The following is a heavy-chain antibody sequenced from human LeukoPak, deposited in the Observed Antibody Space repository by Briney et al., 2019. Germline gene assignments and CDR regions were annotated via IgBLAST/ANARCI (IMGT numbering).Heavy chain of an antibody. Sequence: ASVKVSCKASGYTFTGYYMHWVRQAPGQGLEWMGWINPNSGGTNYSQKFQGRVTMTRDTSISTAYMELSRLRSDDTAVYYCARDKEPTMIGDAFDIWGQGTMVTVSS. J-gene: IGHJ3*02. CDR3: ARDKEPTMIGDAFDI. CDR1: GYTFTGYY. CDR2: INPNSGGT. V-gene: IGHV1-2*02. D-gene: IGHD3-10*02.